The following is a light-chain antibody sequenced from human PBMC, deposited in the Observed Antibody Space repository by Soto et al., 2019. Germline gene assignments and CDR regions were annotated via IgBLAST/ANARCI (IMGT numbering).Light chain of an antibody. J-gene: IGLJ2*01. Sequence: QSVLTQPPSASGTPGQRVTISCSGSSSNIGSNTVNWYQQLPGTAPKLLIYSGNQRPSGVPDRFSGSKSGTSASLAISGLQSEDEADYYCAAWDDSLNGLVFGGGTKLTGL. CDR2: SGN. CDR1: SSNIGSNT. V-gene: IGLV1-44*01. CDR3: AAWDDSLNGLV.